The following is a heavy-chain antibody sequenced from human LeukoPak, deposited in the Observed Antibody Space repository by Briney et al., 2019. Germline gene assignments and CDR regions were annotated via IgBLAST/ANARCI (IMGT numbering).Heavy chain of an antibody. J-gene: IGHJ4*02. CDR1: GFTFSSYA. CDR3: ARGPTDPNYCSSTSCYLGY. Sequence: GGSLRLSCAASGFTFSSYAMSWVRQAPGKGLEWVSAISGSGDSTYYADSVKGRFTISRHNSKNTLYLQMNSLRAEDTAVYYCARGPTDPNYCSSTSCYLGYWGQGTLVTVSS. D-gene: IGHD2-2*01. V-gene: IGHV3-23*01. CDR2: ISGSGDST.